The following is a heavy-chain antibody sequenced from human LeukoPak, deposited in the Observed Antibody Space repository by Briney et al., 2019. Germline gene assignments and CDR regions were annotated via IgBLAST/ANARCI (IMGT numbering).Heavy chain of an antibody. CDR3: ARDPYGSGSYYNGY. V-gene: IGHV3-48*01. J-gene: IGHJ4*02. CDR2: ISSSSTTI. Sequence: GGSLRLSCAASGFTFSSYSMNWVRQAPGKGLEWVSYISSSSTTIYYADSVKGRFTFSRDNAKNSLYLQMNSLRAEDTAVYYCARDPYGSGSYYNGYWGQGTLVTVSS. CDR1: GFTFSSYS. D-gene: IGHD3-10*01.